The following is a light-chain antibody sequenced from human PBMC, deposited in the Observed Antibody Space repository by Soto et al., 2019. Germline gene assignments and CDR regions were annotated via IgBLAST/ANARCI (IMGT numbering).Light chain of an antibody. V-gene: IGKV3-20*01. CDR3: RQYGNSPRYS. CDR2: GTS. CDR1: QSVSSNY. Sequence: EIVLTQSPGTLSLSPGERVTLSCRASQSVSSNYLAWYQKKPGQAPSLLIYGTSSRATGIPDRFSGSGSGTDFTLTISRLEPEDFAVYYCRQYGNSPRYSFGQGTKLEIK. J-gene: IGKJ2*03.